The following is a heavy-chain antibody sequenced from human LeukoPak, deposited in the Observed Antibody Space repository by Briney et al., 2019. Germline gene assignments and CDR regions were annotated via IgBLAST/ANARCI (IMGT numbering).Heavy chain of an antibody. Sequence: GALRLSCAASGFIFTGYFMSWVRQAPGKGLEWVSAISGDGARTYYADSVKGRFTISRDNSKNTLDLQMNSLRAEDTAIYYCAKTVVVITFRFDSWGQGSLVTVSS. V-gene: IGHV3-23*01. J-gene: IGHJ4*02. CDR2: ISGDGART. CDR3: AKTVVVITFRFDS. CDR1: GFIFTGYF. D-gene: IGHD2-21*01.